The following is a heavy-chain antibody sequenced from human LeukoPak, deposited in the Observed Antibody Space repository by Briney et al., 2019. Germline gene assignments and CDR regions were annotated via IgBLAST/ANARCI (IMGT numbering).Heavy chain of an antibody. CDR3: ARAVRGELGELSLISYYFDY. CDR2: INPNSGGT. J-gene: IGHJ4*02. CDR1: GYTFTGYY. V-gene: IGHV1-2*02. Sequence: ASVKVSCKASGYTFTGYYMHWVRQAPGQGLEWMGWINPNSGGTNYAQKFQGRVTMTRDTSMSTAYMELSRLRSDDTAVYYCARAVRGELGELSLISYYFDYWGQGTLVTVSS. D-gene: IGHD3-16*02.